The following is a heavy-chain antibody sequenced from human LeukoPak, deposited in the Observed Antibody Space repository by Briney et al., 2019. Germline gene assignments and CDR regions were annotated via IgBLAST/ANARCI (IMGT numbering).Heavy chain of an antibody. D-gene: IGHD6-19*01. J-gene: IGHJ6*03. CDR2: ISWNSGNI. V-gene: IGHV3-9*01. Sequence: PGGSLRLSCAASGFTFDDYAMHWVRQAPGKGLEWVSGISWNSGNIGYADSVKGRFTISRDNAKNSLYLQMNSLRAEDTAVYYCAREGTYSSGWYWESYYYYMDVWGKGTTVTVSS. CDR3: AREGTYSSGWYWESYYYYMDV. CDR1: GFTFDDYA.